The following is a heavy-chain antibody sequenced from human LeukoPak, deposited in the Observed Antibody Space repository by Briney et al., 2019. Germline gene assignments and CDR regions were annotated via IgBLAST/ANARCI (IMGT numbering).Heavy chain of an antibody. V-gene: IGHV1-69*13. CDR3: ARDSNDFWSGYYNWFDP. Sequence: ASVKVSCKASGGTFSSYAISWVRQAPGQGLEWMGGIIPIFGTAIYAQKFQGRVTITADESTSTAYMELSSLRSEDTAVYYCARDSNDFWSGYYNWFDPWGQGTLVTVSS. CDR1: GGTFSSYA. CDR2: IIPIFGTA. D-gene: IGHD3-3*01. J-gene: IGHJ5*02.